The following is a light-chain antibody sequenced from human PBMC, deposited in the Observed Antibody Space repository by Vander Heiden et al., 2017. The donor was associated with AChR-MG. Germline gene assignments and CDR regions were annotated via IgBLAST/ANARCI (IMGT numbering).Light chain of an antibody. CDR3: SSYTSTNMPVV. V-gene: IGLV2-14*03. J-gene: IGLJ2*01. CDR2: DGK. Sequence: QSALTQPASVSGSPGQSITISCTGSSSDIGGYTSLSWYQQHPGKAPKVIMYDGKNRPSGISNRFSGSKSGNTASLTISGLQAEDEADYHCSSYTSTNMPVVFGGGTKLTVL. CDR1: SSDIGGYTS.